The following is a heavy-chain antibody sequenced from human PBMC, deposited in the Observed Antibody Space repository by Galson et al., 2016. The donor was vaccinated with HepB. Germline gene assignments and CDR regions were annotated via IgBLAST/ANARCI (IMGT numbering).Heavy chain of an antibody. CDR3: ARGLVGSGMDV. V-gene: IGHV3-20*01. CDR1: GFTFDDYG. D-gene: IGHD3-10*01. Sequence: FLRLSCAVSGFTFDDYGMTWVRQAPGKGLEWVSGINWSGDSTAYADSVKGRFTMYRDDARNSLSLQMSSLRVEDTALYQCARGLVGSGMDVWGQGTTVTVSS. CDR2: INWSGDST. J-gene: IGHJ6*02.